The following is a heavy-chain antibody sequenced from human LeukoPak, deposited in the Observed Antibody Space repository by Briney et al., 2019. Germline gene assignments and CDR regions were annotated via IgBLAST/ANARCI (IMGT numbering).Heavy chain of an antibody. V-gene: IGHV3-48*04. Sequence: GGSLRLSCAASGFTFSSYSMNWVRQAPGKGLEWVSYISSSSSTINYADSVKGRFTISRDNAKNSLYLQMNSLRAEDTAVYYCARDTRGYNYAEGYFDYWGQGTLVTVSS. D-gene: IGHD5-18*01. J-gene: IGHJ4*02. CDR3: ARDTRGYNYAEGYFDY. CDR1: GFTFSSYS. CDR2: ISSSSSTI.